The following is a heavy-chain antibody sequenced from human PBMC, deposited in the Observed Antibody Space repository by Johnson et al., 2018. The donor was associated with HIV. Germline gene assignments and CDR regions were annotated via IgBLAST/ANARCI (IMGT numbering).Heavy chain of an antibody. V-gene: IGHV3-23*04. J-gene: IGHJ3*01. CDR1: GFTFSRYA. Sequence: VQLVESGGGLVQPGGSLRLSCVASGFTFSRYAMNWVRQAPGKGLEWVSSVTGSGGTSYYVDSVKGRFTVSRDNSENTLFLQMNSLRDEDTAVYYCAKERPAMVTPFDAWGQGTRVTVSS. CDR2: VTGSGGTS. D-gene: IGHD5-18*01. CDR3: AKERPAMVTPFDA.